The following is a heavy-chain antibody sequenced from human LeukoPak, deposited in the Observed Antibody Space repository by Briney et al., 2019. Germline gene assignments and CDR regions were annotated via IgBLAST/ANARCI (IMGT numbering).Heavy chain of an antibody. CDR3: AKGCCGDSETGSIDY. Sequence: GGSLRLSCAASGFTFDDYTMHWVRQAPGKGLEWVSLISWDGGSTYYADSVKGRFTISRDNSKNSLYLQMNSLRTEDTALYYCAKGCCGDSETGSIDYWGQGTLVTVSS. V-gene: IGHV3-43*01. CDR1: GFTFDDYT. J-gene: IGHJ4*02. CDR2: ISWDGGST. D-gene: IGHD3-10*01.